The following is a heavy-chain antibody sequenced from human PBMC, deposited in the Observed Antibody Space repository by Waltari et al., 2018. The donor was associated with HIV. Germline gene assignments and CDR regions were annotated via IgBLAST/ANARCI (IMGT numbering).Heavy chain of an antibody. Sequence: QAQLQESGPGLVKPSETLSLTCTVSGASISSHYWTWIRQPPGKGLGGIGSIYYSGRTNYDPSLKSRVTISVDTSRNQFSLKLSSVTAADTAVYYCACGVVVHGHYYGMDVWGQGTTVTVSS. D-gene: IGHD2-15*01. CDR1: GASISSHY. CDR2: IYYSGRT. V-gene: IGHV4-59*11. J-gene: IGHJ6*02. CDR3: ACGVVVHGHYYGMDV.